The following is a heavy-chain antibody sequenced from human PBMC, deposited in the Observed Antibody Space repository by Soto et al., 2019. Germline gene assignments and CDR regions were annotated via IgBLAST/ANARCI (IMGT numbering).Heavy chain of an antibody. V-gene: IGHV1-2*04. Sequence: ASVKVSCKASGYTFTGYYMHWVRQAPGQGLEWMGWINPNSGGTNYAQKFQGWVTMTRDTSISTAFMELSRLRSDDTAVYYCARERPTTTSGVVNYYYYGMDVWGQGTTVTVSS. CDR2: INPNSGGT. D-gene: IGHD3-3*01. CDR1: GYTFTGYY. CDR3: ARERPTTTSGVVNYYYYGMDV. J-gene: IGHJ6*02.